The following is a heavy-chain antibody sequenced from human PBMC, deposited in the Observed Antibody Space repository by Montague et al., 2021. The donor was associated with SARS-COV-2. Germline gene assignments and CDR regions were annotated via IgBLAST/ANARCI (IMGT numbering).Heavy chain of an antibody. V-gene: IGHV4-34*01. CDR1: GGSFSGDC. J-gene: IGHJ6*02. CDR2: INHSGST. CDR3: ARGRRILLWFGELLSGGDYYGMDV. D-gene: IGHD3-10*01. Sequence: SETLSFTCAVYGGSFSGDCWSWIRQPPGKGLEWIGEINHSGSTNXNPSLKSRVTISVDTSKNQFSLKLSSVTAADTAVYYCARGRRILLWFGELLSGGDYYGMDVWGQGTTVTVSS.